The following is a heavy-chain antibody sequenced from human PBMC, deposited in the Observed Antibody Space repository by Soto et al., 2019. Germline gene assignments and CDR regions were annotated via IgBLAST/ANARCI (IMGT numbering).Heavy chain of an antibody. Sequence: QVQLVQSGAEVKKPGASVKVSCKASGYTFTSYGISWVRQAPGQGLEWMGWISAYNGNTNYAQKLQGRVTMSTDTSTSTAYMELRSLRSDDTAVYYCASKVLVVAGQKGGWFDPWGQGTLVTVSS. V-gene: IGHV1-18*04. J-gene: IGHJ5*02. D-gene: IGHD6-19*01. CDR1: GYTFTSYG. CDR3: ASKVLVVAGQKGGWFDP. CDR2: ISAYNGNT.